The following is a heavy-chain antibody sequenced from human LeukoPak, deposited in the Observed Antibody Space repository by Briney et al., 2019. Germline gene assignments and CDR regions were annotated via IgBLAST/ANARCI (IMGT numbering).Heavy chain of an antibody. Sequence: ASVKVSCKASGGTFSDYALNRVRQAPGQGLEWMGIINPSGGSTSYAQKFQGRVTMTRDMSTSTVYMELSSLRSEDTAVYYCARDIAAAGTALDYWGQGTLVTVSS. CDR3: ARDIAAAGTALDY. J-gene: IGHJ4*02. D-gene: IGHD6-13*01. CDR1: GGTFSDYA. CDR2: INPSGGST. V-gene: IGHV1-46*01.